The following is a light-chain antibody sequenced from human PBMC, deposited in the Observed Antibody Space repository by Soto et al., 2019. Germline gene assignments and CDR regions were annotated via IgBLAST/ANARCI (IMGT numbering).Light chain of an antibody. CDR2: EGS. V-gene: IGLV2-23*01. Sequence: QSALTQPASVSGSPGQSITISCTGTSSDVGSYNLVSWYQQHPGKAPKLMIYEGSKRPSGVSNRFSGSKSGNMASLTISGLQAEDEADYYCCSYAGSSWVFGGGTKVTVL. CDR1: SSDVGSYNL. CDR3: CSYAGSSWV. J-gene: IGLJ3*02.